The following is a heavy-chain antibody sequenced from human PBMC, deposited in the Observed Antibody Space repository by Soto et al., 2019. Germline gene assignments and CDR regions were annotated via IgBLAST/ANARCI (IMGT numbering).Heavy chain of an antibody. J-gene: IGHJ4*02. CDR2: INPNSGGT. V-gene: IGHV1-2*04. D-gene: IGHD4-17*01. Sequence: ASVKVSCKASGYTFTGYYMHWVRQAPGQGLEWMGWINPNSGGTNYAQKFQGWVTMTRDTSISTAYMELSRLRSDDTAVYYCARAGRYGHFLPVDCLGQGTLVTVSS. CDR1: GYTFTGYY. CDR3: ARAGRYGHFLPVDC.